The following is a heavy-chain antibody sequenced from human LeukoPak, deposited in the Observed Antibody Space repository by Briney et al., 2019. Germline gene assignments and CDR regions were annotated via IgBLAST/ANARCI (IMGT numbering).Heavy chain of an antibody. CDR2: IKQDGSEK. J-gene: IGHJ3*02. Sequence: PGGSLRLSCAASGFTFSSYWMSWVRQAPGKGLEWVANIKQDGSEKYYVDSVKGRFTISRDNAKNSLYLQMSSLRAEDTAIYYCARVGRAMAAAGFGAFDIWGQGTMVTVSS. CDR1: GFTFSSYW. CDR3: ARVGRAMAAAGFGAFDI. V-gene: IGHV3-7*03. D-gene: IGHD6-13*01.